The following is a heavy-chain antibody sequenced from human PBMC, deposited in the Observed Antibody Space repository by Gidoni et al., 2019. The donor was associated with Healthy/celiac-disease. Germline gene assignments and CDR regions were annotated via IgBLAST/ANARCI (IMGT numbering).Heavy chain of an antibody. CDR3: ARSIAAAGDAFDI. D-gene: IGHD6-13*01. CDR2: IYYSGST. CDR1: GGSIRSGDYY. V-gene: IGHV4-30-4*01. J-gene: IGHJ3*02. Sequence: QVQLQESGPGLVKPSQTLSLTCTVSGGSIRSGDYYWSWIRQPPGKGLEWIGYIYYSGSTYYNPSLKSRVTISVDTSKNQFSLKLSSVTAADTAVYYCARSIAAAGDAFDIWGQGTMVTVSS.